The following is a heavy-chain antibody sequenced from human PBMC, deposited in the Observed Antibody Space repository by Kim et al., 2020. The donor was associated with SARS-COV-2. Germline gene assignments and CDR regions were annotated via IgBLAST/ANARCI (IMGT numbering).Heavy chain of an antibody. CDR2: ISGSGGST. J-gene: IGHJ4*02. Sequence: GGSLRLSCAASGFTFSSYAMSWVRQAPGKGLEWVSAISGSGGSTYYADSVKGRFTISRDNSKNTLYLQMNSLRAEDTAVYYCAINDYGDYKFDYWGQGTLVTVSS. D-gene: IGHD4-17*01. CDR1: GFTFSSYA. V-gene: IGHV3-23*01. CDR3: AINDYGDYKFDY.